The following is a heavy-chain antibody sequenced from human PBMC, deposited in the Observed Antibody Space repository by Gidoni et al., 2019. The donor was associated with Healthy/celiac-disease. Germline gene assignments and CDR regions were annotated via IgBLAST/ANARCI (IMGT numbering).Heavy chain of an antibody. J-gene: IGHJ5*02. D-gene: IGHD2-15*01. V-gene: IGHV1-18*01. CDR1: GDTFSNYG. Sequence: QVQLVQSGAEVKKPGDSVKVSCKATGDTFSNYGISWVRQAPGQRLVWMGWIRAYNGNTNYAQKLQGRVTMTTDTSTSTAYVELRSLRSDDTAVYYCARERRSYCSGGSCPFDPWGQGTLVTVSS. CDR3: ARERRSYCSGGSCPFDP. CDR2: IRAYNGNT.